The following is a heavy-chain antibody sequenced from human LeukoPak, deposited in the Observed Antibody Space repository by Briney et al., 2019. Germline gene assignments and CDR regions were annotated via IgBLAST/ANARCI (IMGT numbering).Heavy chain of an antibody. J-gene: IGHJ4*02. Sequence: SETLSLTCTVSGGSISGYYWSWIRQPPGKGLEWIGEINHSGSTNYNPSLKSRVTISVDTSKNQFSLKLSSVTAADTAVYYCARGVIPGTMIVVVNHLGAFPPNPLLDYWGQGTLVTVSS. CDR1: GGSISGYY. D-gene: IGHD3-22*01. V-gene: IGHV4-34*01. CDR2: INHSGST. CDR3: ARGVIPGTMIVVVNHLGAFPPNPLLDY.